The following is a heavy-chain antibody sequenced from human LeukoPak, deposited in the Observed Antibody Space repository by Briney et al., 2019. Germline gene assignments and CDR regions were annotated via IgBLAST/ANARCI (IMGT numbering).Heavy chain of an antibody. CDR3: ARAFTIFGSWFDP. J-gene: IGHJ5*02. D-gene: IGHD3-3*01. V-gene: IGHV1-69*13. CDR1: GGTFSSYA. Sequence: SVKVSCKASGGTFSSYAISWVRQAPGQGLEWMGGIIPIFGTANYAQKFQGRVTIAADESTSTAYMELSSLRSEDTAVYYCARAFTIFGSWFDPWGQGTLVTVSS. CDR2: IIPIFGTA.